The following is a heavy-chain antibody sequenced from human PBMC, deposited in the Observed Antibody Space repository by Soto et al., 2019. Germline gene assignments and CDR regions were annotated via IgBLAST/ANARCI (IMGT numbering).Heavy chain of an antibody. D-gene: IGHD2-2*01. CDR3: ARVSCSSTSCYGLGYFDL. Sequence: GGSLRLSCAASGFTFSSYSMNWVRQAPGKGLEWVSSISSSSSYIYYADSVKGRFTISRDNAKNSLYLQMNSLRAEDTAVYYCARVSCSSTSCYGLGYFDLWGRGTLVTVSS. CDR2: ISSSSSYI. V-gene: IGHV3-21*01. J-gene: IGHJ2*01. CDR1: GFTFSSYS.